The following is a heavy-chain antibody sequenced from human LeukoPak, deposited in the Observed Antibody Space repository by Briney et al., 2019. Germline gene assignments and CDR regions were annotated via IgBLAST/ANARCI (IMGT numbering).Heavy chain of an antibody. CDR1: GFTFSSYA. D-gene: IGHD4-11*01. CDR2: ISSNGGST. J-gene: IGHJ3*02. Sequence: GGPLRLSCAASGFTFSSYAMHWVRQAPGKGLEYVSAISSNGGSTFYANSVKGRFTISRDNSKNTLYLQMGSLRAEDMAVYYCASDTVTRGNDAFDIWGQGTMVTVSS. V-gene: IGHV3-64*01. CDR3: ASDTVTRGNDAFDI.